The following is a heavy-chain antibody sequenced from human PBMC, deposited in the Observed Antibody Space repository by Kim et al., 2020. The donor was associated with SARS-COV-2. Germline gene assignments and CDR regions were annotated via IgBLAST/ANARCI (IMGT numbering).Heavy chain of an antibody. CDR3: ASLPNAGAAAGTHGGFSGGPDAFDI. J-gene: IGHJ3*02. CDR1: GYSFTSYW. V-gene: IGHV5-10-1*01. Sequence: GESLKISCKGSGYSFTSYWISWVRQMPGKGLEWMGRIDPSDSYTNYSPSFQGHVTISADKSISTAYLQWSSLKASDTAMYYCASLPNAGAAAGTHGGFSGGPDAFDIWGQGTMVTVSS. D-gene: IGHD6-13*01. CDR2: IDPSDSYT.